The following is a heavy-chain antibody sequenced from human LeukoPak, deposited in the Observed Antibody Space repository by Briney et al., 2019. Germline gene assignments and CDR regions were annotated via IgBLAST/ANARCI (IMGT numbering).Heavy chain of an antibody. D-gene: IGHD6-13*01. CDR1: GFTFSSYS. CDR2: ISSSSSTI. J-gene: IGHJ4*02. CDR3: ARDDLMAAGNHFDY. V-gene: IGHV3-48*04. Sequence: GGSLRLSCAASGFTFSSYSMNWVRQAPGKGLEWVSYISSSSSTIYYADSVKGRFTISRDNAKNSLYLQMNSLRAEDTAVYYCARDDLMAAGNHFDYWGQGTLVTVSS.